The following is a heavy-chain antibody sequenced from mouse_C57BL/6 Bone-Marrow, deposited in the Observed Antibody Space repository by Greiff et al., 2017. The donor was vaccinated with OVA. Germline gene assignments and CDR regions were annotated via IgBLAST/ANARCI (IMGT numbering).Heavy chain of an antibody. Sequence: EVQLQESGPGLVKPSQSLSLTCSVTGYSITSGYYWNWIRQFPGNKLEWMGYISYDGSNNYNPSLKNRISITRDTSKNQFFLKLNSVTTEDTATYYCARGYHRGYFDYWGQGTTLTVSS. V-gene: IGHV3-6*01. D-gene: IGHD2-14*01. J-gene: IGHJ2*01. CDR3: ARGYHRGYFDY. CDR1: GYSITSGYY. CDR2: ISYDGSN.